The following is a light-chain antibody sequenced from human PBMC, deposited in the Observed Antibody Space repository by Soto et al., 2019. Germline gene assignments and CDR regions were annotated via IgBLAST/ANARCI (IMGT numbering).Light chain of an antibody. J-gene: IGLJ1*01. Sequence: QSVLTQPPSGSPAPGQKVTISCSGSSSNIGGNSVSWYQQLPGTAPKLLIYDDNKRPSGIPDRFSGSKSGTSATLGITGFQTGDEADYYCGSWDSSLSAYVFGTGTKVTVL. V-gene: IGLV1-51*01. CDR1: SSNIGGNS. CDR3: GSWDSSLSAYV. CDR2: DDN.